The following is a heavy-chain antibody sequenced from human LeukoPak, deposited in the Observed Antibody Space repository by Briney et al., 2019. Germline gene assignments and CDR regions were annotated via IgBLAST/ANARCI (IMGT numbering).Heavy chain of an antibody. CDR2: ISSSSDTT. J-gene: IGHJ4*02. Sequence: GGSLRLSCAASGFTFSSYSMNWVRQAPRQGLQWVSYISSSSDTTYYADSVKGRFTISRDNARNSLYLQMNILRAEDTAVYYCARRSRLAEAFYFDYWGQGTLVTVSS. CDR1: GFTFSSYS. V-gene: IGHV3-48*01. D-gene: IGHD6-19*01. CDR3: ARRSRLAEAFYFDY.